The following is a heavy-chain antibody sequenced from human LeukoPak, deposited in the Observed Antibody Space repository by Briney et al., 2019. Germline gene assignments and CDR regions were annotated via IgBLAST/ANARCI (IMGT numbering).Heavy chain of an antibody. CDR1: GFTFSSYS. Sequence: GGSLRLSCAASGFTFSSYSMNWVRQAPGKGLEWVSYISSSSSTIYYADSVKGRFTISRDNAKNSLYLRMNSLRAEDTAVYYCARVGRQQLPSYWGQGTLVTVSS. V-gene: IGHV3-48*01. CDR3: ARVGRQQLPSY. J-gene: IGHJ4*02. D-gene: IGHD6-13*01. CDR2: ISSSSSTI.